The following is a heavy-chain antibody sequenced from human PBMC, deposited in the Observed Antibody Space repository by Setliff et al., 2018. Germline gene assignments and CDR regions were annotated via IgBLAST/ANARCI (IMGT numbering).Heavy chain of an antibody. CDR3: ARGTFDTSGYFPYPIGY. Sequence: SETLSLTCAASGGSFSAYYWSWIRQPPGKGLEWIGTVYDSGTTYYNPSLKSRVTISLDTSKNQFSLNLSSVTAADTAVYYCARGTFDTSGYFPYPIGYWGQGTLVTV. J-gene: IGHJ4*02. V-gene: IGHV4-34*09. CDR1: GGSFSAYY. CDR2: VYDSGTT. D-gene: IGHD3-22*01.